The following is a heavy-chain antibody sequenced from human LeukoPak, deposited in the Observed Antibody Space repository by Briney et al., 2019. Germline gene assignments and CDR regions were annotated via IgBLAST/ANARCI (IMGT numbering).Heavy chain of an antibody. J-gene: IGHJ4*02. V-gene: IGHV4-34*01. CDR3: ARHGSSWYEKDYFDY. D-gene: IGHD6-13*01. CDR2: MSHTGAT. Sequence: PSETLSLTCAVFGGSFSGYYWSWIRQSPEKGLEWIGEMSHTGATNYNPSLKSRVTISVDTSKNQFSLKLSSVTAADTAVYYCARHGSSWYEKDYFDYWGQGTLVTVSS. CDR1: GGSFSGYY.